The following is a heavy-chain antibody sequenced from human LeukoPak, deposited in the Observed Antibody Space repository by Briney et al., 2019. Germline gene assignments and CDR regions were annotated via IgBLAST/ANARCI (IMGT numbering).Heavy chain of an antibody. CDR3: ACRGAAHADY. CDR2: IIPIFGTA. V-gene: IGHV1-69*01. Sequence: GSSVKVSCKASGGTFSSYAISWVRQAPGQGLEWMGGIIPIFGTANYAQKFQGRVTITADESTSTAYMELSSLRSEDTAMYYCACRGAAHADYWGQGTLVTVSS. CDR1: GGTFSSYA. J-gene: IGHJ4*02. D-gene: IGHD6-6*01.